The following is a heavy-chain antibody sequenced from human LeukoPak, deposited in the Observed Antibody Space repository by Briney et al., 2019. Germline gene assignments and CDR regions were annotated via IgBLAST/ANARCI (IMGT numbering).Heavy chain of an antibody. CDR1: GGTFSSYA. V-gene: IGHV1-69*13. CDR3: AGNMVVAATLVYYFDY. J-gene: IGHJ4*02. D-gene: IGHD2-15*01. CDR2: IIPIFGTA. Sequence: SVKVSCKASGGTFSSYAISWVRQAPGQGLGWMGGIIPIFGTANYAQKFQGRVTITADESTSTAYMELSSLRSEDTAVYYCAGNMVVAATLVYYFDYWGQGTLVTVSS.